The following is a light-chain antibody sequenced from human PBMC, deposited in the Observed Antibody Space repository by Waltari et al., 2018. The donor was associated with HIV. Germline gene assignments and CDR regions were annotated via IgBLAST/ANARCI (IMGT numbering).Light chain of an antibody. CDR2: WAS. V-gene: IGKV4-1*01. CDR1: QSVLYSSNNKNY. CDR3: QQYCSTPCT. Sequence: DIVMTQSPHSLAVSLGERATTNCKSSQSVLYSSNNKNYLAWFQQKPGQPPKLLIHWASTRESGVPDRFSGGGSGTDFTLTSSSLQAEDVAVYYCQQYCSTPCTFGQGTKLEIK. J-gene: IGKJ2*01.